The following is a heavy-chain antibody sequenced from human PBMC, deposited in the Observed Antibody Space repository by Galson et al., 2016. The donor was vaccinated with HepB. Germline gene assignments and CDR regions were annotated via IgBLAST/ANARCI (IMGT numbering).Heavy chain of an antibody. Sequence: LSLTCIVSGASISSSSSYYWGWIRQPPGKGLEWIGYIHYSGSTNCNPSLKTRVTISVDTSQNQFSLNLRSVTAADTATYYWARAPDSGFDVYGWSHWGQGALVTVSS. CDR2: IHYSGST. J-gene: IGHJ1*01. V-gene: IGHV4-61*05. D-gene: IGHD5-12*01. CDR3: ARAPDSGFDVYGWSH. CDR1: GASISSSSSYY.